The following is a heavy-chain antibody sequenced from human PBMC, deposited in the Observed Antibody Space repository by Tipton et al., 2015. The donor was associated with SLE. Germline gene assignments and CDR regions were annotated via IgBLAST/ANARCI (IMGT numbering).Heavy chain of an antibody. J-gene: IGHJ4*02. D-gene: IGHD2-21*01. Sequence: TLSLTCAVYGGSLSDYYWSWIRQSPGKGLECIGEINSSGSANYHPSLKSRATISVDTSKNQFSLKLSSVTAADTAVYYCARGPAYFPFDYWGQGTLVTVSS. CDR2: INSSGSA. CDR3: ARGPAYFPFDY. V-gene: IGHV4-34*01. CDR1: GGSLSDYY.